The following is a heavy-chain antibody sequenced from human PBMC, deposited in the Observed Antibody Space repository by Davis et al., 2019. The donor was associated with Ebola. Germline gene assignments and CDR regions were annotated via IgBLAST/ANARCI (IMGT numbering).Heavy chain of an antibody. CDR1: GYSFTNYW. Sequence: GESLKISCKGSGYSFTNYWIGWVRQMPGKGLEWMGIIYPSDSDTRYSPSFQGQVTISADKSISTAYLQWRSLKAPDTAMYYCARQGGSWNDAFDIWGQGTKVTVSS. CDR2: IYPSDSDT. V-gene: IGHV5-51*01. J-gene: IGHJ3*02. CDR3: ARQGGSWNDAFDI. D-gene: IGHD1-26*01.